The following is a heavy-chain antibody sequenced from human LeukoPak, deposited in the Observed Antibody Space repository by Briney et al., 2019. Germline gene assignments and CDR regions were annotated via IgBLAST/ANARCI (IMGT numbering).Heavy chain of an antibody. CDR2: IYYSGST. V-gene: IGHV4-39*07. Sequence: SETLSLTCTVSGGSISSSSYYWGWIRQPPGKGLEWIGSIYYSGSTYYNPSLKSRVTISVDTSKNQFSLKLSSVTAADTAVYYCARSLDFDSYYYYMDVWGKGTTVTVSS. CDR3: ARSLDFDSYYYYMDV. D-gene: IGHD1-1*01. CDR1: GGSISSSSYY. J-gene: IGHJ6*03.